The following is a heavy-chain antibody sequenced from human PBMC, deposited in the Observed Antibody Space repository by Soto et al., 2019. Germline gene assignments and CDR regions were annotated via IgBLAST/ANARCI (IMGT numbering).Heavy chain of an antibody. Sequence: GGSLRLSCATSGFTFRSYAMSWVRQAPGKGLEWVAIITSSGGNTYYAGSVKGRFTISRDNSKNTLYLQMNSLKAEDTAVYYCAKDSAAAGHLFDPWGQGTLVTVSS. CDR1: GFTFRSYA. V-gene: IGHV3-23*01. CDR3: AKDSAAAGHLFDP. CDR2: ITSSGGNT. D-gene: IGHD6-13*01. J-gene: IGHJ5*02.